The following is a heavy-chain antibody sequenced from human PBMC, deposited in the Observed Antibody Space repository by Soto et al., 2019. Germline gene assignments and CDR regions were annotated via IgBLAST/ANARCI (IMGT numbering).Heavy chain of an antibody. V-gene: IGHV4-39*01. CDR3: ARHLSLVGATWIYYGMDV. J-gene: IGHJ6*02. Sequence: SETLSLTXTVSGGSISSSSYYWGWIRQPPGKGLEWIGSIYYSGSTYYNPSLKSRVTISVDTSKNQFSLKLSSVTAADTAVYYCARHLSLVGATWIYYGMDVWGQGTTVTVSS. CDR1: GGSISSSSYY. CDR2: IYYSGST. D-gene: IGHD1-26*01.